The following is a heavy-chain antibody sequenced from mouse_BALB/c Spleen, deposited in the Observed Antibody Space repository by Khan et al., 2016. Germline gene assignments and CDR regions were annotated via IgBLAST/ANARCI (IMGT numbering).Heavy chain of an antibody. D-gene: IGHD2-2*01. Sequence: EVKLLESGGGLVQPGGSLKLSCAASGFDFSRYWRSWVRQAPGKGLEWIGEINPDSSTINYTPSPKDKFIISRDNAKTTLYLHMSKVRSADTDLYYCARGDYGYDYFDYWGQGTTLTVSS. J-gene: IGHJ2*01. CDR1: GFDFSRYW. V-gene: IGHV4-1*02. CDR2: INPDSSTI. CDR3: ARGDYGYDYFDY.